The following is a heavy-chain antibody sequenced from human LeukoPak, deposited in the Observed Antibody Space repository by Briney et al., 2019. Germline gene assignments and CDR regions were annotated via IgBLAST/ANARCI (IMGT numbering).Heavy chain of an antibody. D-gene: IGHD4-23*01. CDR2: ISYDGSNK. Sequence: GGSLRLSCAASGFTFSSYAIHWVRQAPGKGLEWVAVISYDGSNKYYADSVKGRFTISRDNSKNTLYLQMNSLRAEDTAVYYCARDLYGGNSFDYWGQGTLVTVSS. CDR1: GFTFSSYA. V-gene: IGHV3-30-3*01. J-gene: IGHJ4*02. CDR3: ARDLYGGNSFDY.